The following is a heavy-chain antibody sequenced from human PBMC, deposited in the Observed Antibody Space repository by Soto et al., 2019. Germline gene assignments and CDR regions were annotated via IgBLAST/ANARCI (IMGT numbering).Heavy chain of an antibody. CDR2: ITPLFGTA. V-gene: IGHV1-69*06. J-gene: IGHJ6*02. Sequence: SVKVSCKASGGTFNNHAISWVRQAPGQGLEWIGGITPLFGTANYAPKFQGRVTIIADRFTTTGYMELRSLTSEDTALYYCARGDDFDYYYCVDVWGQGTTVTVSS. CDR1: GGTFNNHA. D-gene: IGHD3-16*01. CDR3: ARGDDFDYYYCVDV.